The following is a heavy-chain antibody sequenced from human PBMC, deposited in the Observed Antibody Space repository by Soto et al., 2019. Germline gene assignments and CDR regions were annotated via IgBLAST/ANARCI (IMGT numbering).Heavy chain of an antibody. CDR3: ARLDGDSGNWFDP. Sequence: QVSLQESGPGLVRPSETLSLTCTVSGASLSDSTYYWGWFRQPPGKGLEWIGSISTSGSTYSNPSLKSRVTISVDTSKNQLSLKLTSVTAADTAVFYCARLDGDSGNWFDPWGQGTLVTFSS. D-gene: IGHD4-17*01. CDR1: GASLSDSTYY. CDR2: ISTSGST. V-gene: IGHV4-39*01. J-gene: IGHJ5*02.